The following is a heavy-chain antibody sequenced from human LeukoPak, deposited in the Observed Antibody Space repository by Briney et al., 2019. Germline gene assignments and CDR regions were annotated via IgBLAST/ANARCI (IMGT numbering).Heavy chain of an antibody. D-gene: IGHD6-13*01. CDR3: ARVGSSNPYSSSWSSPFDY. Sequence: PSETLSLTCAVSGGSISSSNWWSWVRQPPGKGLEWIGEIYHSGSTNYNPSLKSRVTISVDKSKNQFSLKLSSVTAADTAVYYCARVGSSNPYSSSWSSPFDYWGQGTLVTVSS. CDR1: GGSISSSNW. CDR2: IYHSGST. J-gene: IGHJ4*02. V-gene: IGHV4-4*02.